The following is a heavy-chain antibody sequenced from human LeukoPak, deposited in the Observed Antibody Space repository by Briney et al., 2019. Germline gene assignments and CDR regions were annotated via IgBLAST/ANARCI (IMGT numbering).Heavy chain of an antibody. CDR3: ARDHNYAFDN. CDR1: GFPFIEYS. Sequence: GGSLRLSCTASGFPFIEYSMDWVRQAPGKGLEWISYIGIDSGNTKYADSVRGRFTISTDKAKNSLYLQMNSLRVEDTAVYYCARDHNYAFDNWGQGTLVSVAS. CDR2: IGIDSGNT. J-gene: IGHJ4*02. V-gene: IGHV3-48*01. D-gene: IGHD1-1*01.